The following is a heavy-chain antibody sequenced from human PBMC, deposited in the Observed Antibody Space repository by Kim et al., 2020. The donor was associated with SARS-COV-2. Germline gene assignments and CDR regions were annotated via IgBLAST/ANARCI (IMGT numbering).Heavy chain of an antibody. CDR3: ARVARYFDWFYDY. Sequence: AQKFQGRFTITADESTSTAYMELSSLISEDTAVYYCARVARYFDWFYDYWGQGTLVTVSS. J-gene: IGHJ4*02. V-gene: IGHV1-69*01. D-gene: IGHD3-9*01.